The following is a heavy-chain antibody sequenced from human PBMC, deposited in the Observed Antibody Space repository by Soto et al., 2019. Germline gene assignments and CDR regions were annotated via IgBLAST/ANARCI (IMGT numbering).Heavy chain of an antibody. D-gene: IGHD3-10*01. V-gene: IGHV3-33*01. CDR3: ARGVLQLSLLWFGESPIYGMDV. CDR2: IWYDGSNK. Sequence: GGSLRLSCAASGFTFSSYGMHWVRQAPGKGLEWVAVIWYDGSNKYYADSVKGRITISGDNSKNTLYLQMNSLRAEDTAVYSCARGVLQLSLLWFGESPIYGMDVWGKGTTVTVSS. CDR1: GFTFSSYG. J-gene: IGHJ6*04.